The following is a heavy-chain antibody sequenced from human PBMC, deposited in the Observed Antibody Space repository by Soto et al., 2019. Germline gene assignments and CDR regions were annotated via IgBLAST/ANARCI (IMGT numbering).Heavy chain of an antibody. Sequence: SETLSLTCSVSGGSISGSYWSWIRQSPGKGLEWLGYVYYTGSTNYSPSLRSRVSISVDTSKNEFSLRLSSVTAADTAVYFCARSVAVPGAHMDYWGQGTQVTVSS. V-gene: IGHV4-59*01. CDR2: VYYTGST. CDR1: GGSISGSY. D-gene: IGHD6-19*01. J-gene: IGHJ4*02. CDR3: ARSVAVPGAHMDY.